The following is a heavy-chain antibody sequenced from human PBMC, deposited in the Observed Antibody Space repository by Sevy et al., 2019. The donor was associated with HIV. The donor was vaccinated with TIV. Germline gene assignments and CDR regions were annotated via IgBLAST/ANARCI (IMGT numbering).Heavy chain of an antibody. V-gene: IGHV3-30*18. D-gene: IGHD6-13*01. CDR1: GFTFSSYG. Sequence: GGSLRLSCAASGFTFSSYGMHWVRQAPGKGLGWVAVISYDGSNKYYADSVKGRFTISRDNSKNTLYLQMNSLRAEDTAVYYCAKDKNRYSSSWYRRTDYYYGMDVWGQGTTVTVSS. J-gene: IGHJ6*02. CDR2: ISYDGSNK. CDR3: AKDKNRYSSSWYRRTDYYYGMDV.